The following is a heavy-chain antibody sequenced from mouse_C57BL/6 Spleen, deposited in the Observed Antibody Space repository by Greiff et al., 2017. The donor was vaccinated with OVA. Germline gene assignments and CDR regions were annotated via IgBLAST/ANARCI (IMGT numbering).Heavy chain of an antibody. CDR2: IYTGSGNT. Sequence: QVQLQQSGAELVRPGASVKLSCKASGYTFTDYCINWVKQRPGQGLEWIARIYTGSGNTYYNEKFKGKATLTADKSSSTAYMQRSSLTSEDSSGYFCATNSYGSCSFSYWGQGTLVTVSA. CDR3: ATNSYGSCSFSY. J-gene: IGHJ3*01. V-gene: IGHV1-76*01. CDR1: GYTFTDYC. D-gene: IGHD1-1*01.